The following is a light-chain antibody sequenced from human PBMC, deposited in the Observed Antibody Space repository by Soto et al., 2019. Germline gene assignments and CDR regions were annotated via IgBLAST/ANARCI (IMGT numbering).Light chain of an antibody. V-gene: IGLV2-11*01. CDR2: DVT. CDR1: SSDVGGYNY. J-gene: IGLJ3*02. Sequence: QSALTQPRSVCGAPGQSVTISCTGTSSDVGGYNYVSWYQHHPGKAPKVMIYDVTRRPSGVPDRFSGSKSGNTASLTISGLQAEDEADYYCCSYADYSDSWGFGGGTKLTVL. CDR3: CSYADYSDSWG.